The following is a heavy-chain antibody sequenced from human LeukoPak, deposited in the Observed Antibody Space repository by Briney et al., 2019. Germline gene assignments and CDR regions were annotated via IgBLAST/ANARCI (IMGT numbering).Heavy chain of an antibody. J-gene: IGHJ4*02. V-gene: IGHV4-59*01. Sequence: PSETLSLTCTVSGGPISTYYWTWIRQPPGKGLEWIGYIYFSGSTNYNPSLKSRVTISVDTSKNQFSLNLTSVTAADTAVYYCARGGKGFPLGLRFDYWGQGSLVTVSS. CDR1: GGPISTYY. CDR3: ARGGKGFPLGLRFDY. CDR2: IYFSGST. D-gene: IGHD2-21*01.